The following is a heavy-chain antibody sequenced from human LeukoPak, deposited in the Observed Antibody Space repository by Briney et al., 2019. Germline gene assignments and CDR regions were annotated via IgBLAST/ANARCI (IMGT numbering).Heavy chain of an antibody. CDR1: GYSFTSYW. D-gene: IGHD3-10*01. V-gene: IGHV5-10-1*01. J-gene: IGHJ6*04. CDR2: IDPSDSYT. Sequence: GESLRTSCKGSGYSFTSYWISWVRQMPGKGLEWMGRIDPSDSYTNYSPSFQDHVTISADKSISTAYLQWSSLKASDTAMYYCARLMVRGVTLYYYYGMDVWGKGTTVTVSS. CDR3: ARLMVRGVTLYYYYGMDV.